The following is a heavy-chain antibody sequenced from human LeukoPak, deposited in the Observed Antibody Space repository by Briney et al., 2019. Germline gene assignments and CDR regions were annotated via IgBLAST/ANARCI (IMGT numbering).Heavy chain of an antibody. Sequence: SVKVSCKASRGTFSSHAISWVRQAPGQGLEWMGRIIPILGIANYAQKFQGRVTITADKSTSTAYMELSSLRSEDTAVYYCARGRREADYGKTRYYYGMDVWGQGTTVTVSS. V-gene: IGHV1-69*04. D-gene: IGHD4/OR15-4a*01. CDR3: ARGRREADYGKTRYYYGMDV. J-gene: IGHJ6*02. CDR1: RGTFSSHA. CDR2: IIPILGIA.